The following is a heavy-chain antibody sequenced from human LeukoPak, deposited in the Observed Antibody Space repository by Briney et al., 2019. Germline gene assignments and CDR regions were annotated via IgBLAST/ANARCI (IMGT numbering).Heavy chain of an antibody. CDR3: AKDWYITGTTLLFDY. CDR1: GFTFSSYA. V-gene: IGHV3-23*01. Sequence: GGSLRLSCAASGFTFSSYAMSWVRQAPGKGLEWVSAISGSGGGTYYADSVKGRFTISRDNSKNTLYLQMNSLRAEDTAVYYCAKDWYITGTTLLFDYWGQGTLVTVSS. D-gene: IGHD1-20*01. J-gene: IGHJ4*02. CDR2: ISGSGGGT.